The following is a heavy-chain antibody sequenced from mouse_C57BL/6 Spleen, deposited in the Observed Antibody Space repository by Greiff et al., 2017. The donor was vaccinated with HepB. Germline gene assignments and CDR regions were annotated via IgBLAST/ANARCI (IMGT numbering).Heavy chain of an antibody. CDR3: ARGKLGPAWFAY. Sequence: VQLQQSGPELVKPGASVTMSCKASGYTFTDYNMHWFKQSHGKSLEWIGYINPNYGGTSYNQKFKGKATFTVNKSSSTAYMELRSLTSEDSAVYYCARGKLGPAWFAYWGQGTLVTVSA. CDR1: GYTFTDYN. V-gene: IGHV1-22*01. CDR2: INPNYGGT. D-gene: IGHD4-1*01. J-gene: IGHJ3*01.